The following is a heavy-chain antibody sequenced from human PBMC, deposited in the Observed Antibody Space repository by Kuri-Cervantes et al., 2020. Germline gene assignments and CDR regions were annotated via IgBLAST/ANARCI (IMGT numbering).Heavy chain of an antibody. CDR3: ARRVLKRITMVRNTNWSDP. J-gene: IGHJ5*02. V-gene: IGHV4-34*01. CDR1: GGSISSYY. D-gene: IGHD3-10*01. Sequence: GSLRLSCTVSGGSISSYYWSWIRQPPGKGLEWIGEINHSGSTNYNPSLKSRVTISVDTSKNQFSLKLSSVTAADTAVYYCARRVLKRITMVRNTNWSDPWGQGTLVTVSS. CDR2: INHSGST.